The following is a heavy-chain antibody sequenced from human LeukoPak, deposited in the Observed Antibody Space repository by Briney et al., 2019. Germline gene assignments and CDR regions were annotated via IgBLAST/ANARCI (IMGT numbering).Heavy chain of an antibody. Sequence: SGTLSLTCAVSGGSINSSNWWSWVRQPPGKGLEWIGEIYHSGSTNYNPSLKSRVTISVDKSKNQFSLKLTSVTVADTAVYYCARDGRGSGYDGFDYWGRGTLVTVSS. D-gene: IGHD5-12*01. J-gene: IGHJ4*02. CDR2: IYHSGST. CDR3: ARDGRGSGYDGFDY. V-gene: IGHV4-4*02. CDR1: GGSINSSNW.